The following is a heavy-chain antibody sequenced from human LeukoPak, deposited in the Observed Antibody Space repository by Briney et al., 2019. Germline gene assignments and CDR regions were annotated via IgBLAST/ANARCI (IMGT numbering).Heavy chain of an antibody. D-gene: IGHD3/OR15-3a*01. J-gene: IGHJ3*02. Sequence: GGSLRLSCAASGFTFSNYWMHWVRQAPGKGLVWVSRINSDGSSTTYADSVKGRFTISRDNAKNTLYVQMNSLSDEDTAVYFCARGTSGLGAFDMWGQGTMVTVYS. CDR1: GFTFSNYW. CDR3: ARGTSGLGAFDM. V-gene: IGHV3-74*01. CDR2: INSDGSST.